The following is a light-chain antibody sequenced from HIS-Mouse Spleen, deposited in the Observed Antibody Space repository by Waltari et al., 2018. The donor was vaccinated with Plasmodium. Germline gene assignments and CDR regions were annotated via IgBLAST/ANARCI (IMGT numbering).Light chain of an antibody. CDR3: CSYAGSYTLV. CDR1: SSDVGCYNY. CDR2: DFS. V-gene: IGLV2-11*01. Sequence: SALTQPRSVSGSPGPSVPISCPGTSSDVGCYNYVSWYQQHPGKAPKLLIYDFSKRPSGVPDRFSGSKSGNTASLTISGLQAEDEADYYCCSYAGSYTLVFGGGTKLTVL. J-gene: IGLJ2*01.